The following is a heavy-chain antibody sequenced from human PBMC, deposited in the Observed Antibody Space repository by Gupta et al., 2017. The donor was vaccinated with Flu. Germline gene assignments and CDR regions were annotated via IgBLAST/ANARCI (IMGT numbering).Heavy chain of an antibody. V-gene: IGHV3-23*01. J-gene: IGHJ4*02. Sequence: DVQLLESGGGLVQPGGSLRLSCAASGFSFRNYAMSWVRQAPGKGLEWVSTMSGSGDTYYADSVKGRFTLSRDISRNTLYLQMNSLGVEDTATYYCAKGYSSGWYDFDSWGQGTLATVSS. CDR1: GFSFRNYA. D-gene: IGHD6-19*01. CDR3: AKGYSSGWYDFDS. CDR2: MSGSGDT.